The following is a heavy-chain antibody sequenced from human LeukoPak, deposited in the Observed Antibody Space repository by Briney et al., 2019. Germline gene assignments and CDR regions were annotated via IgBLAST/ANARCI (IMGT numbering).Heavy chain of an antibody. D-gene: IGHD4-17*01. V-gene: IGHV3-53*05. Sequence: GGSLRLSCAASGFTVSSNYMSWVRQAPGKGLEWVSLIYSGGSTYYADSVKGRFTISRDNSKNTLYLQMNSLRAEDTAVYYCAKDDYGDYGVFDYWGQGTLVTVSS. CDR2: IYSGGST. J-gene: IGHJ4*02. CDR3: AKDDYGDYGVFDY. CDR1: GFTVSSNY.